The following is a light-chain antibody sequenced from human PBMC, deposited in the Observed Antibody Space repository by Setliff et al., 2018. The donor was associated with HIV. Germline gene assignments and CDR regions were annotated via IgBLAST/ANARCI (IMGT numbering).Light chain of an antibody. CDR1: SDDVGGSNY. CDR2: EVK. V-gene: IGLV2-14*01. J-gene: IGLJ1*01. CDR3: SSYTKTGSVYV. Sequence: LTQPASMSGSPGQSITISCTGSSDDVGGSNYVSWYQQHPGKAPKLIIYEVKVRPSGVSSRFSGSKSGNTASLTLSGLQTEDEADYYCSSYTKTGSVYVFGSGTKVTVL.